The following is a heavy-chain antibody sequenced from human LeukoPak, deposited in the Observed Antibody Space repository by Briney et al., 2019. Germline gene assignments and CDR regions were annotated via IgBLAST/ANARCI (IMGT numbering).Heavy chain of an antibody. J-gene: IGHJ4*02. CDR1: GYTFTIYG. V-gene: IGHV1-18*01. D-gene: IGHD6-25*01. Sequence: ASVKVSCKASGYTFTIYGISWVRQAPGQGLEWMGWISGYNGNTNYAQKFQGRVTMTTDTPTSTAYMELRSLKSDDTAVYYCAREAPYSSDDYWGQGTPVTVSS. CDR2: ISGYNGNT. CDR3: AREAPYSSDDY.